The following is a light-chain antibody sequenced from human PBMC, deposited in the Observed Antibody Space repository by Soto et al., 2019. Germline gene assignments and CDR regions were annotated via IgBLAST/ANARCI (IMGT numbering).Light chain of an antibody. CDR2: DVT. J-gene: IGLJ2*01. CDR1: SSDVGGYNY. V-gene: IGLV2-11*01. Sequence: QSALTQPRSVSGYPGQSVTISCTGTSSDVGGYNYVSWYQQHPGKAPKFMIYDVTKRPSGVPDRFSGSKSGNTASLTISGLQAEDEADYYCCSYAGSYTHVVFGGGTKLTVL. CDR3: CSYAGSYTHVV.